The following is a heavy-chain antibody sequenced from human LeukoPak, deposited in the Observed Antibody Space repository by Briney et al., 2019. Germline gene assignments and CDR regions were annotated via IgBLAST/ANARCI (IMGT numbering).Heavy chain of an antibody. Sequence: ASVKVSCKASGFAFTSSAMQWVRQARGQRLEWIGWIVAGSGNTMYAQKFQERVTITRDMSTSTAYMELSSLRSDDTAVYCCAAGVKSAVTTTFDYWGQGTLVTVSS. J-gene: IGHJ4*02. CDR2: IVAGSGNT. CDR1: GFAFTSSA. V-gene: IGHV1-58*02. CDR3: AAGVKSAVTTTFDY. D-gene: IGHD4-17*01.